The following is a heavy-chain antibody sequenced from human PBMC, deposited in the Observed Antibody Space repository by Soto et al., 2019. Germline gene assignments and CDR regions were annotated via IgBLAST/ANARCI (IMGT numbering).Heavy chain of an antibody. J-gene: IGHJ5*02. D-gene: IGHD6-13*01. V-gene: IGHV1-69*01. CDR1: GGTFSSYA. CDR2: IIPIFGTA. CDR3: AREGEVAAAGDNWFDP. Sequence: SVKVCCKASGGTFSSYAISWVRQATGQGLEWMGGIIPIFGTANYAQKFQGRVTITADESTSTAYMELSSLRSEDTAVYYCAREGEVAAAGDNWFDPWGQGTLVTVSS.